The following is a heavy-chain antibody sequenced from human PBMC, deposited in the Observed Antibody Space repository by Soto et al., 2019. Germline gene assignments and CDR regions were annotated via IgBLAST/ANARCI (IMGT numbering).Heavy chain of an antibody. CDR1: GGTFSSYA. J-gene: IGHJ5*02. Sequence: SVKVSCTASGGTFSSYAISWVRQAPGQGLEWMGGIIPIFGTANYAQKFQGRVTITADESTSTAYMELSSLRSEDTAVYYCARQIKYYYNGRGQSACFDPGGRETLVTVSS. V-gene: IGHV1-69*13. CDR2: IIPIFGTA. CDR3: ARQIKYYYNGRGQSACFDP. D-gene: IGHD3-22*01.